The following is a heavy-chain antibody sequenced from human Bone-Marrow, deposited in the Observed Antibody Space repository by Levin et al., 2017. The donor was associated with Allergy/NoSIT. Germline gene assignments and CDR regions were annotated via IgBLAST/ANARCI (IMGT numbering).Heavy chain of an antibody. V-gene: IGHV3-9*01. Sequence: QAGGSLRLSCVASGFTFDDYAMHWVRQVPGKGPEWVAGIRHDFVTGYADSVRGRFTISRDNSKNSLFLQMNTLRPDDTALYYCLKDHGSVTAALYFWGRGTLVTVST. J-gene: IGHJ4*02. CDR2: IRHDFVT. CDR3: LKDHGSVTAALYF. CDR1: GFTFDDYA. D-gene: IGHD2-21*02.